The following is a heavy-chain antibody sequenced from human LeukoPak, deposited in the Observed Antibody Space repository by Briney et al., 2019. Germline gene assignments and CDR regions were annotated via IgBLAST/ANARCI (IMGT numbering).Heavy chain of an antibody. CDR2: ISYSGNT. Sequence: SETLSLTCTVSGGSISSYYWSWIRQPPGKGLEWIGYISYSGNTNYNPSLKSRVTISVDTSKNQFSLKLNSVTAADTAVYYCARQGGYIAPLALWGQGTLVTVSA. J-gene: IGHJ4*02. D-gene: IGHD6-13*01. V-gene: IGHV4-59*08. CDR1: GGSISSYY. CDR3: ARQGGYIAPLAL.